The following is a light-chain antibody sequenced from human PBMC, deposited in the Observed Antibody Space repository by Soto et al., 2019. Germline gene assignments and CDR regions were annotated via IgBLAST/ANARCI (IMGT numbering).Light chain of an antibody. CDR2: AAS. V-gene: IGKV1-17*01. J-gene: IGKJ1*01. Sequence: DIQMTQSPSSLSASVGDRVTITCRASQDIGNDLGWYQQKPGKAPKRLIYAASSLESGVPARFSGSGSGTEVTLTISSLQPEDFATYYCLQHNSYPRAFGQGTKVEIK. CDR3: LQHNSYPRA. CDR1: QDIGND.